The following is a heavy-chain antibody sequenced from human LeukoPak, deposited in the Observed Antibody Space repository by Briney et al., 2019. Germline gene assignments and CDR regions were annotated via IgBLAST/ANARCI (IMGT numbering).Heavy chain of an antibody. CDR2: IYTSGST. CDR3: ARGGEYYYDSSGYYEAAYFQH. D-gene: IGHD3-22*01. CDR1: GGSIGSGSYY. V-gene: IGHV4-61*02. J-gene: IGHJ1*01. Sequence: PSQTLSLTCTVSGGSIGSGSYYWSWIRQPAGKGLEWIGRIYTSGSTNYNPSLKSRVTISVDTSKNQFSLKLSSVTAADTAVYYCARGGEYYYDSSGYYEAAYFQHWGQGTLVTVSS.